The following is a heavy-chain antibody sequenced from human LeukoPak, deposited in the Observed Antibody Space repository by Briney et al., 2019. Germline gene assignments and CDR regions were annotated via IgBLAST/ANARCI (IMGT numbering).Heavy chain of an antibody. CDR1: GFTFSSYA. Sequence: GGSLRLSCAASGFTFSSYAMHWVRLAPGKGLEWVAVISYDGSNKYYADSVKGRFTISRDNSKNTLYLQMNSLRAEDTAVYYCARDRRYCSGGSCRRSNYFDYWGQGTLVTVSS. J-gene: IGHJ4*02. V-gene: IGHV3-30-3*01. D-gene: IGHD2-15*01. CDR2: ISYDGSNK. CDR3: ARDRRYCSGGSCRRSNYFDY.